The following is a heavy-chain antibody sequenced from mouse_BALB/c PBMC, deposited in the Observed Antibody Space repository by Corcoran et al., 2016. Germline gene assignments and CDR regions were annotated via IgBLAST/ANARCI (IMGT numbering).Heavy chain of an antibody. D-gene: IGHD4-1*01. Sequence: EVQLQQSGAELVKPGASAKLSCTASGFNIKDTYMHWVKQRPEQGLEWIGRIEPANGNTKYDPKFQGKATITADTSSYTAYLQLNSLTSEDTAVYYCARSTGTIDYWGQGTTLTVSS. V-gene: IGHV14-3*02. CDR3: ARSTGTIDY. CDR1: GFNIKDTY. CDR2: IEPANGNT. J-gene: IGHJ2*01.